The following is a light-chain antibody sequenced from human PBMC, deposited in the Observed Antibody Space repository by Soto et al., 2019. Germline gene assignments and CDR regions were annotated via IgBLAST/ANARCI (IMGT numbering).Light chain of an antibody. CDR1: QSVSSSY. CDR2: GAS. CDR3: LHHGSSLWT. J-gene: IGKJ1*01. Sequence: FVLTQSPGTLSLSPGERATLSCRASQSVSSSYLAWCQQKPGQAPRLLIYGASSRATGIPDRFSGSGSGTDFTLTISRLEPEDFAMYYCLHHGSSLWTFGQGTKVDIK. V-gene: IGKV3-20*01.